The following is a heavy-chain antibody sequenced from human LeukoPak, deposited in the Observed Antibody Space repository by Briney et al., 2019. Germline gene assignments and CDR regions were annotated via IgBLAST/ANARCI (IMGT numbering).Heavy chain of an antibody. CDR1: GFTFSNAW. CDR3: TTDPEVVPRDY. J-gene: IGHJ4*02. CDR2: IKSKTDGGTT. V-gene: IGHV3-15*01. D-gene: IGHD2-2*01. Sequence: GGFLRLSCAASGFTFSNAWMSWVRQAPGKGLEWVGRIKSKTDGGTTDYAAPVKGRFTISRDDSKNTLYLQMNSLKTEDTAVYYCTTDPEVVPRDYWGQGTLVTVSS.